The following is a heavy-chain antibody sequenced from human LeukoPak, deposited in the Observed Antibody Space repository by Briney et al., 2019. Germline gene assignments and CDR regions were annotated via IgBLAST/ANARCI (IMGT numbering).Heavy chain of an antibody. V-gene: IGHV1-2*02. J-gene: IGHJ3*02. CDR2: INPNIGDT. CDR3: ARGIAVAPGDTFDI. CDR1: AYTFTGYY. D-gene: IGHD6-19*01. Sequence: KPGASVKVSCKASAYTFTGYYRHWVRQAPGQGLKWMGWINPNIGDTNYAQKFQGRVTMTRDTSISTGYMELSSLRPDDTAVYYCARGIAVAPGDTFDIWGQGTMVTVSS.